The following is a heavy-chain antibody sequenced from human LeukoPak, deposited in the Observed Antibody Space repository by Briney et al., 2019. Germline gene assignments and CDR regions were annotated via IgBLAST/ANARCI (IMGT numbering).Heavy chain of an antibody. J-gene: IGHJ4*02. CDR2: IYTSGST. V-gene: IGHV4-4*07. CDR3: ARDQGQLPNFDY. CDR1: GVSISSYY. D-gene: IGHD5-18*01. Sequence: SETLSLTCTVSGVSISSYYWSWIRQPAGKGLEWIGRIYTSGSTNYNPSLKSRVTISVDKSKNQFSLKLSSVTAADTAVYYCARDQGQLPNFDYWGQGTLVTVSS.